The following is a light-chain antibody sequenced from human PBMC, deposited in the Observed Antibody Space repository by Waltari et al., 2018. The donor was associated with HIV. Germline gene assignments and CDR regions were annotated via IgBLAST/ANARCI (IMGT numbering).Light chain of an antibody. Sequence: SYELTQPPSVSVSPGQTATITCSGDKLGDKYACWYQQKQGQSPMLVIYQDSKRPSGIPERFSGSNSGNTATLTISGTQAMDEADYYCQAWDSSVVFGGGTKLTVL. CDR2: QDS. J-gene: IGLJ2*01. CDR1: KLGDKY. V-gene: IGLV3-1*01. CDR3: QAWDSSVV.